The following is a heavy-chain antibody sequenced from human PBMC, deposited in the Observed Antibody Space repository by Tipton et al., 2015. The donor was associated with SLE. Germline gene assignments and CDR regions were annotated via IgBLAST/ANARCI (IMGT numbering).Heavy chain of an antibody. CDR3: ARVLAGTVFDY. D-gene: IGHD6-19*01. J-gene: IGHJ4*02. CDR1: GFTFSSYE. V-gene: IGHV3-48*03. CDR2: ISTSGTTT. Sequence: SLRLSCAASGFTFSSYEMNWVRQAPGKGLEWISYISTSGTTTHHADSVRGRFIISRDNAKSSLYLQMNSLRAEDTAVYYCARVLAGTVFDYWGQGTLVTVSS.